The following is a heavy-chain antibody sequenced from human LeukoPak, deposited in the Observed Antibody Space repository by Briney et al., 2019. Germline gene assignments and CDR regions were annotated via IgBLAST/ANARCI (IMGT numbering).Heavy chain of an antibody. Sequence: GGSLRLSCAASGFTFNNHAMNWVRQAPGKGLEWVSSISGGGGSTNYADSVKGRFTISRDNSKNTLSLEMNSLRADDTAVYFCAKGRVVATSPLNYWGQGTLVTVSS. D-gene: IGHD2-21*02. V-gene: IGHV3-23*01. CDR3: AKGRVVATSPLNY. CDR1: GFTFNNHA. J-gene: IGHJ4*02. CDR2: ISGGGGST.